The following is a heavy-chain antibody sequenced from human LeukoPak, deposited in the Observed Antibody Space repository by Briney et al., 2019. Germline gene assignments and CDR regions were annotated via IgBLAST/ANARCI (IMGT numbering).Heavy chain of an antibody. CDR1: GDTFTGYY. CDR3: ASGLVEMATIVTDY. J-gene: IGHJ4*02. CDR2: INPKSGGT. V-gene: IGHV1-2*02. Sequence: ASVKVSCKAFGDTFTGYYMHWVRQAPGQGLEWMGWINPKSGGTNYAQKFQGRVTMTRDTSISTAYMELSRLRSDDTAVYYCASGLVEMATIVTDYWGQGTLVTVSS. D-gene: IGHD5-24*01.